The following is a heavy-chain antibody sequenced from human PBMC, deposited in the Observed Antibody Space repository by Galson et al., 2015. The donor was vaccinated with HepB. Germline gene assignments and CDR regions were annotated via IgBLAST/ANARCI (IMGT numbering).Heavy chain of an antibody. D-gene: IGHD3-10*01. V-gene: IGHV1-24*01. Sequence: SVKVSCKVSGYTLTELSMHWVRQAPGKGLEWMGGFDPEDGETIYAQKFQGRVTMTEDTSTDTAYMELSSLRSEDTAVYYCATASLLWFGEFPSFFDIWAKGQWSPSLQ. CDR3: ATASLLWFGEFPSFFDI. J-gene: IGHJ3*02. CDR1: GYTLTELS. CDR2: FDPEDGET.